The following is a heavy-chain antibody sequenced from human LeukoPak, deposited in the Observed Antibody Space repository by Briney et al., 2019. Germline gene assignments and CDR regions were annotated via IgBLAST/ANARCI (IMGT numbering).Heavy chain of an antibody. CDR1: GGSISSSTYY. J-gene: IGHJ5*02. D-gene: IGHD3-9*01. V-gene: IGHV4-39*01. CDR3: ARQTYDILTAFDP. Sequence: SETLSLTCTVFGGSISSSTYYWGWIRQPPGKGLEWIGSIYYSGSTYYNPSLKSRVTISVDTSKNQFSLKLSSVTAADTAVYYCARQTYDILTAFDPWGQGTLVTVSS. CDR2: IYYSGST.